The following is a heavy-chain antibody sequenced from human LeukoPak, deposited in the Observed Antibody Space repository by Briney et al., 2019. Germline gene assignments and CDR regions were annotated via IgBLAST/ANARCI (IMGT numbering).Heavy chain of an antibody. D-gene: IGHD6-13*01. CDR1: GGSFSGYY. V-gene: IGHV4-34*01. CDR2: INHSGST. CDR3: AREAAAGYFDY. Sequence: SETLSLTCAGYGGSFSGYYWSWIRQPPGKGLEWIGEINHSGSTNYNPSLKSRVTISVDTSKNQFSLKLSSVTAADTAVCYCAREAAAGYFDYWGQGTLVTVSS. J-gene: IGHJ4*02.